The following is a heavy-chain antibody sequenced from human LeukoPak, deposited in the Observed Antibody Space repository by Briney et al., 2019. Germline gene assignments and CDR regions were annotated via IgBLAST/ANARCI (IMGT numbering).Heavy chain of an antibody. J-gene: IGHJ4*02. CDR3: ASNSAGSSNDY. V-gene: IGHV4-59*08. CDR2: IYYSGST. Sequence: PSETLSLTCTVSSGSISSYYWSWIRQPPGKGLEWIGYIYYSGSTNYNPSLKSRVTISIDTSKNQFSLKVNSVAAADTAVYYCASNSAGSSNDYWGQGTLVTVSS. D-gene: IGHD2-15*01. CDR1: SGSISSYY.